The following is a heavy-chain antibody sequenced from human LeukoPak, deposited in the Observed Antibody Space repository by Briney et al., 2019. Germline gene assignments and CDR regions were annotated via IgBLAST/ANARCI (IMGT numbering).Heavy chain of an antibody. D-gene: IGHD3-22*01. Sequence: GESLKISGKGFGYSFTSYWSAWVRQMPGKGREGIGIIYPGDSDTRYSPCFQGQVTISADKSISNAYLQWSSLKASDTDMYYCARRDYYDSSGYSTYDYWGQGTLVPVSS. J-gene: IGHJ4*02. CDR2: IYPGDSDT. V-gene: IGHV5-51*01. CDR1: GYSFTSYW. CDR3: ARRDYYDSSGYSTYDY.